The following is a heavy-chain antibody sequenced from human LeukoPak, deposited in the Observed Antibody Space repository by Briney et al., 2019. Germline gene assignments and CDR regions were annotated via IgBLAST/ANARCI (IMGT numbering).Heavy chain of an antibody. CDR2: INPSGGST. CDR1: GYTFTSYY. Sequence: ASVKVSCKASGYTFTSYYMHWVRQAPGQGLEWMGIINPSGGSTSYAQKFQGRVTMTRDTSTSTVYMELSSLRSEDTAVYYCARDEYCTNGVCYTGGWFDPRGQGALVTVSS. V-gene: IGHV1-46*01. D-gene: IGHD2-8*01. J-gene: IGHJ5*02. CDR3: ARDEYCTNGVCYTGGWFDP.